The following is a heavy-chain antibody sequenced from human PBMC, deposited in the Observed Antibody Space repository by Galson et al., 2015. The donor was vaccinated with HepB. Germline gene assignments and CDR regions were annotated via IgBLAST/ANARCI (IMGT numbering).Heavy chain of an antibody. V-gene: IGHV3-53*01. CDR2: IYSGGTS. CDR3: ARTRNWNYYMDV. CDR1: GFTVSSNH. J-gene: IGHJ6*03. D-gene: IGHD1-1*01. Sequence: SLRLSCAASGFTVSSNHMSWVRQAPGKGLEWVSLIYSGGTSYYADSMKGRFTISRDNPKNTLYFQMNNLRAEDTAVYYCARTRNWNYYMDVWGKGTTVTVSS.